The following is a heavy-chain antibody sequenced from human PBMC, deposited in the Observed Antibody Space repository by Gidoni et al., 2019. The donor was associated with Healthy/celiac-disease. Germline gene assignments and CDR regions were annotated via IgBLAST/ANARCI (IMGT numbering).Heavy chain of an antibody. CDR3: ARAGRGTGTTFFYYYYGMDV. D-gene: IGHD1-7*01. CDR1: GFTVRRNY. CDR2: IYSGGST. J-gene: IGHJ6*02. V-gene: IGHV3-66*01. Sequence: EVQLVESGGGLVQPGGSLRLSCAASGFTVRRNYLSWVRQAPGKGLEWVSVIYSGGSTYYADSVKGRFTISRDNSKNTLYLQMNSLRAEDTAVYYCARAGRGTGTTFFYYYYGMDVWGQGTTVTVSS.